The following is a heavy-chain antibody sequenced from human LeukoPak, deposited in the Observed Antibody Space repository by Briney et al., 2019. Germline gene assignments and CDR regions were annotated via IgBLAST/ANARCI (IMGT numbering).Heavy chain of an antibody. V-gene: IGHV4-34*01. CDR1: GGSFSGYY. CDR2: INHSGST. Sequence: SETLSLTCAVYGGSFSGYYWSWIRQPPGKGLEWIGEINHSGSTNYNPSLKSRVTILVDTSKNQFSLKLSSVTAADTAVYYCARVGYYYYYMDVWGKGTTVTVSS. CDR3: ARVGYYYYYMDV. J-gene: IGHJ6*03.